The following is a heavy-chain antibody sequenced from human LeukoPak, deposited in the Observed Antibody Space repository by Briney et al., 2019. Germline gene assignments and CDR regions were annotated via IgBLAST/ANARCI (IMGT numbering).Heavy chain of an antibody. CDR3: AREAWAGYFDY. CDR1: GASISGYY. J-gene: IGHJ4*02. D-gene: IGHD3-16*01. Sequence: SETLSLTCTVSGASISGYYWSWIRQPAGKRLECIGRIYTSDSTNYNPSLKSRVTMSVDTSKNQFSLRLSSLTAADTAVYYCAREAWAGYFDYWGQGTLVTVSS. CDR2: IYTSDST. V-gene: IGHV4-4*07.